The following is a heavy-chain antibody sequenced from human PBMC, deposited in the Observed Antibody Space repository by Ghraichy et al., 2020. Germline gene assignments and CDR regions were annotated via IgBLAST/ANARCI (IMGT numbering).Heavy chain of an antibody. Sequence: GGSLRLSCAASGFTFSSYAMSWVRQAPGKGLEWVSSISGSGGGTYYADSVKGRFTISRDNSKNTLYLQMNSLRVDDTALYYCAKGTRVVAATPSDYWGQGTLVTVSS. J-gene: IGHJ4*02. D-gene: IGHD2-15*01. CDR3: AKGTRVVAATPSDY. CDR1: GFTFSSYA. CDR2: ISGSGGGT. V-gene: IGHV3-23*01.